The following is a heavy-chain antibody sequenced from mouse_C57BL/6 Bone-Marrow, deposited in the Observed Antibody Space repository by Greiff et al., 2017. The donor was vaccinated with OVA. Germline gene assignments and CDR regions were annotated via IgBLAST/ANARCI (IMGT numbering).Heavy chain of an antibody. CDR1: GFTFSDYY. J-gene: IGHJ4*01. CDR3: ARDDGYPYYAMDY. CDR2: ISNGGGST. V-gene: IGHV5-12*01. Sequence: EVKVVESGGGLVQPGGSLKLSCAASGFTFSDYYMYWVRQTPEKRLEWVAYISNGGGSTYYPDTVKGRFTISRDNAKNTLYLQMSRLKSEDTAMYYCARDDGYPYYAMDYWGQGTSVTVSS. D-gene: IGHD2-3*01.